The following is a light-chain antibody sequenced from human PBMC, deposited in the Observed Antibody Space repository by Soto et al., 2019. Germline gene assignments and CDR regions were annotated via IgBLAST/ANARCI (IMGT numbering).Light chain of an antibody. J-gene: IGLJ2*01. CDR2: GNS. V-gene: IGLV1-40*01. Sequence: QAVVTQPPSVSGAPGQRVTISCTGSSSNIGAGYDVHWYQQLPGTAPKLLIYGNSNRPSGVPDRFSGSNSGTSASLAITGLQAEDEAVYYCQAYDSSLSRVFGGGTKLTVL. CDR1: SSNIGAGYD. CDR3: QAYDSSLSRV.